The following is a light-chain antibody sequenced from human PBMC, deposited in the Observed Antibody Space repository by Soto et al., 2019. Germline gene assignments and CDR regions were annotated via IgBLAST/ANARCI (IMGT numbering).Light chain of an antibody. Sequence: QSVLTQPASVSGSPGQSITISCTGTSSDVGSYNLVSWYQQHPGKAPKLMIYEVSKRPSGVSNRFSGSKSGNTASLTISGLQAEDEADYSCCSYAGSSTPPVVFGGGTKLTVL. J-gene: IGLJ2*01. V-gene: IGLV2-23*02. CDR3: CSYAGSSTPPVV. CDR2: EVS. CDR1: SSDVGSYNL.